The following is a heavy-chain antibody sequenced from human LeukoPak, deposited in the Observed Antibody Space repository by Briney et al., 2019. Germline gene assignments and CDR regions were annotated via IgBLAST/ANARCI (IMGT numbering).Heavy chain of an antibody. J-gene: IGHJ5*02. Sequence: GASVKVSCKASGGTFSSYAISWVRQAPGQGLEWMGGIIPIFGTANYAQKFQGRVTITTDESTSTAYMELSSLRSEDTAVYYCARFLGVITSNNWFDPWGQGTLVTVSS. CDR3: ARFLGVITSNNWFDP. CDR1: GGTFSSYA. V-gene: IGHV1-69*05. D-gene: IGHD1-14*01. CDR2: IIPIFGTA.